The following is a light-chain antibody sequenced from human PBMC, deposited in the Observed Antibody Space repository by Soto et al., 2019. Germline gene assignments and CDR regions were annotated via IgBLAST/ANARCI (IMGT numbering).Light chain of an antibody. CDR1: SSDVGSFNF. V-gene: IGLV2-23*02. CDR3: CSDAGISTYV. J-gene: IGLJ1*01. Sequence: QSVLTQPASVSGSPGQSITVSRTRTSSDVGSFNFVSWYQQHPGKAPKVVIYEVTKRPSGVSNRFSGSKSGNTASLTISGLQADDEADYYCCSDAGISTYVFGTGTKVTVL. CDR2: EVT.